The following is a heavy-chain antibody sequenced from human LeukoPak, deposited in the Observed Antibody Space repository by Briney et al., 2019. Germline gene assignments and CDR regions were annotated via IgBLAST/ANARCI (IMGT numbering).Heavy chain of an antibody. J-gene: IGHJ4*02. CDR2: INSNTDYI. V-gene: IGHV3-21*04. Sequence: GGSLRLSCAASGFTFSIYSMNWVRQAPGKGLEWVSSINSNTDYIYYADSVKGRFTISRDNSKNTLYLQMNSLRAEDTAVYYCAKAPKINGFDYWGQGTLVTVSS. CDR3: AKAPKINGFDY. CDR1: GFTFSIYS. D-gene: IGHD2-8*01.